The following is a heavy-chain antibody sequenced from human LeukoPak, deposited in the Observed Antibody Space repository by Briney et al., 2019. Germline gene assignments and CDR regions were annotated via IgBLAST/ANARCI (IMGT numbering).Heavy chain of an antibody. CDR3: ANSGWSPKA. V-gene: IGHV3-30*02. Sequence: GGSLRLSCAASGFTFSSYGMHWVRQAPGKGLEWVAFIRYDGSKKYYADSVKGRYTISRDNSKNTLYLQMNSLRAEDTAVYSCANSGWSPKAWGQGTLVTVSS. CDR2: IRYDGSKK. CDR1: GFTFSSYG. D-gene: IGHD6-19*01. J-gene: IGHJ5*02.